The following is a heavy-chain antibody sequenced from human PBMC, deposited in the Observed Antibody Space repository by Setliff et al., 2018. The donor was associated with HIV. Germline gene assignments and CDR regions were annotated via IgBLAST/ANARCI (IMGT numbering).Heavy chain of an antibody. V-gene: IGHV5-51*01. D-gene: IGHD4-17*01. Sequence: PGESLKISCKGSGYSFTSYWIGWVRQTPGKGLEWMGIIYPGDSQTKYNPSFQGQVTISVDKSLRTAYLQWSSLKTSDTAFYFCARGADYRDVWGQGTLVTVSS. CDR1: GYSFTSYW. CDR3: ARGADYRDV. CDR2: IYPGDSQT. J-gene: IGHJ4*02.